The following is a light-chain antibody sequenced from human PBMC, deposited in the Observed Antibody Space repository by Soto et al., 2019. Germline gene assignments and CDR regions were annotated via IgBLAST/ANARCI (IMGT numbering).Light chain of an antibody. Sequence: QSVLTQPPSASGTPGQRVTLSCSGSSSNIGSNTVNWYRQLPGTAPKLLIYSNNQRPSGVPDRFSGSKSGTSASLAISGLQSEDEADYYCAAWDDSLNGRVFGGGTKLTVL. J-gene: IGLJ3*02. CDR1: SSNIGSNT. V-gene: IGLV1-44*01. CDR2: SNN. CDR3: AAWDDSLNGRV.